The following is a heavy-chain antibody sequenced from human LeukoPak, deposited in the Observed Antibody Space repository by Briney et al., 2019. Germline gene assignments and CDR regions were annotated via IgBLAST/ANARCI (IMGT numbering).Heavy chain of an antibody. CDR1: DGSVTNSNYY. J-gene: IGHJ4*02. CDR3: AREPQS. Sequence: SETLSLTCTVSDGSVTNSNYYWGWIRQPPGKGLEWIGSIYYIGGTYYNPSLKSRVTISVDTSKNQFSLKLSSVTAADTAVYYCAREPQSWGQGTLVTVSS. CDR2: IYYIGGT. V-gene: IGHV4-39*07.